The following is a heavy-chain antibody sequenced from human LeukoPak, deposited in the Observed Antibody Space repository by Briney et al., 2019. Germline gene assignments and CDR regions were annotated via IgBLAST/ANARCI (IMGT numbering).Heavy chain of an antibody. D-gene: IGHD3-3*01. CDR1: GGTFSSYA. V-gene: IGHV1-69*05. CDR3: ARSEIFGVVIVSSYNWFDP. J-gene: IGHJ5*02. Sequence: SVKVSCKASGGTFSSYAISWVRQAPGQGLEWKGGILPIFGTANYAQKFQGRVTITTDESTSTAYMELSSLRSEDTAVYYCARSEIFGVVIVSSYNWFDPWGQGTLVTVSS. CDR2: ILPIFGTA.